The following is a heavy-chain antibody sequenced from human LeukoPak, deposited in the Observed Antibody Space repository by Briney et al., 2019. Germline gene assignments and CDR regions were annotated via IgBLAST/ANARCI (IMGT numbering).Heavy chain of an antibody. D-gene: IGHD3-22*01. V-gene: IGHV1-69*13. CDR2: IIPIFGTA. J-gene: IGHJ4*02. CDR1: GGTFSSYA. Sequence: SVKVSRTASGGTFSSYAISWVRQAPGQGLEWMGGIIPIFGTANYAQKFQGRVTITADESTSTAYMELSSLRSEDTAVYYCARDFQYYYDSSGYPLDYWGQGTLVTVSS. CDR3: ARDFQYYYDSSGYPLDY.